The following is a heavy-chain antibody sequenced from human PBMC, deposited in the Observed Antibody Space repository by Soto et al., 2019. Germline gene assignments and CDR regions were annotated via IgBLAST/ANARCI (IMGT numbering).Heavy chain of an antibody. CDR2: ISYDGSDK. D-gene: IGHD4-4*01. CDR3: AKPATVLTSPFDY. Sequence: QVQLVESGGGVVQPGRSLRLSCAASGFTFSSYGMHWVRQAPGKGPEWVAVISYDGSDKYYADSVKGRFTISRDNSKNTLYLQMNSLRAEDTAVYYCAKPATVLTSPFDYWGQGTLVTVSS. J-gene: IGHJ4*02. V-gene: IGHV3-30*18. CDR1: GFTFSSYG.